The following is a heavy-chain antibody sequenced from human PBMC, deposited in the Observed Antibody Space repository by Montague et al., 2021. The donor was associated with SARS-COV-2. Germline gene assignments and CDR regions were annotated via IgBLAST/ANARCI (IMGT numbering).Heavy chain of an antibody. D-gene: IGHD3-10*01. CDR3: AILLDFYGSGSYKNSWFDP. CDR1: AGSISTNSYY. Sequence: SETLSLTCTVSAGSISTNSYYWAWIRQPPGKGLEWIGSISYSGSTYFNLSIESRLTMSVDTSKNHFSLKLMSVTAADKAVYYCAILLDFYGSGSYKNSWFDPWGQGTRVTVSS. CDR2: ISYSGST. V-gene: IGHV4-39*02. J-gene: IGHJ5*02.